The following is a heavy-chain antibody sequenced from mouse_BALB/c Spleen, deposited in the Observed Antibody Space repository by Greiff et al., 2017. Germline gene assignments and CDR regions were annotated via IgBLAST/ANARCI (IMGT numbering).Heavy chain of an antibody. CDR1: GFTFSSYT. J-gene: IGHJ2*01. CDR3: TRGCDYGSSWDY. CDR2: ISSGGSYT. V-gene: IGHV5-6-4*01. Sequence: EVQLVESGAGLVKPGASLKLSCAASGFTFSSYTMSWVRQTPEKRLEWVATISSGGSYTYYPDSVKGRCTITRDNAKNTIYLQMSSLTSEDTAMYYCTRGCDYGSSWDYWGQGTTVTVSA. D-gene: IGHD1-1*01.